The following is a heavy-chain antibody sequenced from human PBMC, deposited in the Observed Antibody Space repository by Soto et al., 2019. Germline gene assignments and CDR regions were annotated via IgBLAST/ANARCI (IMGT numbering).Heavy chain of an antibody. CDR3: ARCYCSVGSCYTCWHFDL. D-gene: IGHD2-15*01. Sequence: GASVKVSCKASGYTFNNYGISWVRQAPGQGLELMGWIGPYNGNTDHAQNFQGRVTMTTDTSTNTAYMELRSLRSDDTALYYCARCYCSVGSCYTCWHFDLWGRGTLVTVSS. CDR2: IGPYNGNT. J-gene: IGHJ2*01. V-gene: IGHV1-18*01. CDR1: GYTFNNYG.